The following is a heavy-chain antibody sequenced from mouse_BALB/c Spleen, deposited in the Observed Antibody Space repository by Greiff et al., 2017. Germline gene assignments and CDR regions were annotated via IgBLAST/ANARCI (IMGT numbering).Heavy chain of an antibody. Sequence: EVKLVESGPGLVKPSQSLSLTCTVTGYSITSDYAWNWIRQFPGNKLEWMGYISYSGSTSYNPSLKSRISITRDTSKNQFFLQLNSVTTEDTATYYCARGGLRQAMDYWGQGTSVTVSS. CDR3: ARGGLRQAMDY. V-gene: IGHV3-2*02. CDR2: ISYSGST. D-gene: IGHD2-4*01. CDR1: GYSITSDYA. J-gene: IGHJ4*01.